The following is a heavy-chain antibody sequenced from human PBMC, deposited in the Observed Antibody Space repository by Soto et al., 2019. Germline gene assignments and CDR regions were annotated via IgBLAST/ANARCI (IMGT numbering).Heavy chain of an antibody. V-gene: IGHV3-33*01. J-gene: IGHJ6*02. CDR1: GFTFSSYG. CDR3: ARNIETEGSGSYVPYYGMDV. Sequence: PGGSLRLSCAASGFTFSSYGMHWVRQAPGKGLEWVAVIWYDGSNKYYADSVKGRFTISRDNSKNTLYLQMNSLRAEDTAVYYCARNIETEGSGSYVPYYGMDVWGQGTTVTVSS. CDR2: IWYDGSNK. D-gene: IGHD3-10*01.